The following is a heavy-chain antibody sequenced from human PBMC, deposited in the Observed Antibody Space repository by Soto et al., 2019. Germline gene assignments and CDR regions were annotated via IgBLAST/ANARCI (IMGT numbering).Heavy chain of an antibody. V-gene: IGHV3-30*18. J-gene: IGHJ5*02. CDR3: AKDNCISTSWYRLYNWFDP. CDR1: GFTFSSYG. D-gene: IGHD2-2*01. Sequence: QVQLVESGGGVVQPGRSLRLSCVASGFTFSSYGMHWVRQAPGKGLEWVAVIAYDGSNKYYADSVKGRFTISRDNSKHTLYLQMNSLRAEDTAVYYCAKDNCISTSWYRLYNWFDPWGQGALVTVSS. CDR2: IAYDGSNK.